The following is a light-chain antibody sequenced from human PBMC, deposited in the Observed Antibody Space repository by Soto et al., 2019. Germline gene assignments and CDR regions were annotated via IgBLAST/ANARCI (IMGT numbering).Light chain of an antibody. CDR2: DGT. CDR1: QSIGDY. CDR3: QQSYRTPRT. V-gene: IGKV1-39*01. J-gene: IGKJ1*01. Sequence: DIPMTQSPSSLSASVGDRVTMTCRASQSIGDYLNLYRQKPGKAPELLVYDGTSLQSGVPSRFSSTQSGTDYFTLAISGLQPEDFATYYCQQSYRTPRTFGQGT.